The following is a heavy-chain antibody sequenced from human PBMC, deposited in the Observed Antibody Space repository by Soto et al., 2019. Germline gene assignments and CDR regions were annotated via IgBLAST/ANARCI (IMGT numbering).Heavy chain of an antibody. D-gene: IGHD2-8*01. J-gene: IGHJ4*02. CDR3: AKEAPGVWHFFDT. CDR1: GFTFRTYG. V-gene: IGHV3-30*18. Sequence: QVQLVESGGGVVQPGRSLRLSCAASGFTFRTYGMHWVRQAPGEGLEWVADISSDATKKHYADSVKGRFTISRAKSKNTLYLQMIRLRTEDTAVYYCAKEAPGVWHFFDTWGQGTLVTVSS. CDR2: ISSDATKK.